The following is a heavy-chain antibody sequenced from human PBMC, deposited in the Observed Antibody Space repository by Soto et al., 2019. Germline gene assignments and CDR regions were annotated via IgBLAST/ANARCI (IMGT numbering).Heavy chain of an antibody. V-gene: IGHV5-51*01. CDR1: GYSFTSYW. Sequence: GESLKISCKGSGYSFTSYWIGWVRQMPGKGLEWMGIIYPGDSDTRYSPSFQGQVTISADKSISTAYLQWGSLKASDTAMYYCATFWYRSDIGRGNWYFDVWGRGTLVTVSS. J-gene: IGHJ2*01. CDR2: IYPGDSDT. D-gene: IGHD6-19*01. CDR3: ATFWYRSDIGRGNWYFDV.